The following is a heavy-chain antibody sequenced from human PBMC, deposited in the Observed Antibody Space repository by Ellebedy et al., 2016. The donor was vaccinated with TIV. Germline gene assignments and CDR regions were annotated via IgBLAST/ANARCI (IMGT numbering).Heavy chain of an antibody. V-gene: IGHV3-30-3*01. J-gene: IGHJ4*02. CDR2: ISYDGSNK. CDR1: GFTFSSYA. D-gene: IGHD2-2*01. CDR3: ARDIVVVPAAMPVGLGY. Sequence: GESLKISCAASGFTFSSYAMHWVRQAPGKGLGWVAVISYDGSNKYYADSVKGRFTISRHNSKNTLYLQMNSLRDDDTAVYYCARDIVVVPAAMPVGLGYWGQGTLVTVSS.